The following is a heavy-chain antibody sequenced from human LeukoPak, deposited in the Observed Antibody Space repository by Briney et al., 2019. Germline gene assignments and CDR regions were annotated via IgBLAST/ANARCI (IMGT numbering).Heavy chain of an antibody. CDR2: TYYRSKWYN. CDR1: GDSVSSNSAA. Sequence: SQTLSLTCAISGDSVSSNSAAWNWIRQSPSRGLEWLGRTYYRSKWYNDYAVSVKSRITINPDTSKNQFSLQLSSVTPEDTAVYYCARGQGVAVAGTPYYFDYWGQGTLVTVS. V-gene: IGHV6-1*01. J-gene: IGHJ4*02. D-gene: IGHD6-19*01. CDR3: ARGQGVAVAGTPYYFDY.